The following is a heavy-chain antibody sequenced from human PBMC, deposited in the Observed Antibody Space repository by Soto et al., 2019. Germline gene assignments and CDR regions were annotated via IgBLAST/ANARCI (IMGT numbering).Heavy chain of an antibody. CDR1: GCTFSSYA. CDR3: AKGLGTIVVVMSFDP. V-gene: IGHV3-23*01. J-gene: IGHJ5*02. Sequence: PGGSLRLSCAASGCTFSSYAMILVSPAPGKGLEWVSAISGSGGSTYYADSVKGRFTISRDNSKNTLYLQMNSLRAEDTAVYYCAKGLGTIVVVMSFDPWGQGTLVTVS. D-gene: IGHD3-22*01. CDR2: ISGSGGST.